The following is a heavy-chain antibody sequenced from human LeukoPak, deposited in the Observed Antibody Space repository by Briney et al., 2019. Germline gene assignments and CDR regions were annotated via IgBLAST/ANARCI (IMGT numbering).Heavy chain of an antibody. V-gene: IGHV3-30-3*01. CDR1: GFAFSSYA. Sequence: GGSLRLSCAASGFAFSSYAMHWVRQAPGKGLEWVAVISYDGSNKYYADSVKGRFTISRDNSKNTLYLQMNSLRAEDTAVYYCARTSGSYMYYFDYWGQGTLVTVSS. D-gene: IGHD1-26*01. J-gene: IGHJ4*02. CDR2: ISYDGSNK. CDR3: ARTSGSYMYYFDY.